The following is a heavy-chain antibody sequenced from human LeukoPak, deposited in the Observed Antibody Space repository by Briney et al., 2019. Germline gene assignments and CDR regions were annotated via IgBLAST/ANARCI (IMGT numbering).Heavy chain of an antibody. J-gene: IGHJ5*02. CDR3: ARDIAAAGTIDP. D-gene: IGHD6-13*01. V-gene: IGHV4-59*01. CDR1: GGSFSSYY. CDR2: IYYSGST. Sequence: SETLSLTCAVYGGSFSSYYWSWIRQPPGKGLEWIGYIYYSGSTNYNPSLKSRVTISVDTSKNQFSLKLSSVTAADTAVYYCARDIAAAGTIDPWGQGTLVTVSS.